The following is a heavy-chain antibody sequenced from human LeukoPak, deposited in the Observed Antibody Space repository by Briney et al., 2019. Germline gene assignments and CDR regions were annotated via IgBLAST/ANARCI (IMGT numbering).Heavy chain of an antibody. CDR1: GFAFSSNY. Sequence: GGSLRLSCAASGFAFSSNYMNWVRQAPGKGLEWVSVIYSGGRTYYSDSVTGLFTISRDNAKNTLYLQMTSLRAEDTAVYYCAKDADTIFGVVIPLYWGQGTLVTVSS. V-gene: IGHV3-53*01. J-gene: IGHJ4*02. D-gene: IGHD3-3*01. CDR2: IYSGGRT. CDR3: AKDADTIFGVVIPLY.